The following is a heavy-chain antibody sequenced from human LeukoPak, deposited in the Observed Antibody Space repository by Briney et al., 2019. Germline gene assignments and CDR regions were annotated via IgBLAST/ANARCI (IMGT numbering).Heavy chain of an antibody. D-gene: IGHD2-15*01. CDR3: ARPNCSGGSCYYFQI. V-gene: IGHV4-34*01. CDR1: GFTFSDAW. J-gene: IGHJ4*02. Sequence: PGGSLRLSCATSGFTFSDAWMSWVRQAPGKGLEWIGEINHSGSTNYNPSLKSRVTISVDTSKNQFSLKLSSVTAADTAVYYCARPNCSGGSCYYFQIWGQGTLVTVSS. CDR2: INHSGST.